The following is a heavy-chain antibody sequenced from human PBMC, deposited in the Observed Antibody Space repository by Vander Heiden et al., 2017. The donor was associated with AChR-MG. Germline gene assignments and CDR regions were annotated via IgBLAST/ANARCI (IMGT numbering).Heavy chain of an antibody. CDR1: GFSLSTSGVG. CDR2: SYWDDGK. V-gene: IGHV2-5*02. Sequence: HITLKESGPTLVKPTQTLTLTCTFSGFSLSTSGVGVGWMLQPPGRALEWLELSYWDDGKGYSPTLKSRITITKNTSKNQVVLTMTNMDPVDTATYYCAHTGYSSSWGYWGQGTLVTVSS. D-gene: IGHD6-13*01. CDR3: AHTGYSSSWGY. J-gene: IGHJ4*02.